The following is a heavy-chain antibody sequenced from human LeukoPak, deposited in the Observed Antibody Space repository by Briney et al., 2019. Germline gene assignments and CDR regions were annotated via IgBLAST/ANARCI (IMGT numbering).Heavy chain of an antibody. Sequence: SETLSLTCAVYGGSFSGYYWSWIRQPPGKGLEWIGELNHSGSTNYNPSLKSRVTVSVDTSKNQFSLKLSSVTAADTAVYYCALRCSSTSCTSVWYFDLWGRGTLVTVSS. J-gene: IGHJ2*01. D-gene: IGHD2-2*01. V-gene: IGHV4-34*01. CDR3: ALRCSSTSCTSVWYFDL. CDR2: LNHSGST. CDR1: GGSFSGYY.